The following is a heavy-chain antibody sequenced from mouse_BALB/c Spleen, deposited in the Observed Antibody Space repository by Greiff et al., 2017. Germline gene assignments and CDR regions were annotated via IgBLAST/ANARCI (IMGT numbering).Heavy chain of an antibody. CDR3: ARERDGVFAY. J-gene: IGHJ3*01. CDR1: GFTFSSFG. Sequence: EVKLMESGGGLVQPGGSRKLSCAASGFTFSSFGMHWVRRAPEKGLEWVAYISSGSSTIYYADTVKGRFTISRDNPKNTLFLQMTSLRSEDTAMYYCARERDGVFAYWGQGTLVTVSA. D-gene: IGHD2-3*01. CDR2: ISSGSSTI. V-gene: IGHV5-17*02.